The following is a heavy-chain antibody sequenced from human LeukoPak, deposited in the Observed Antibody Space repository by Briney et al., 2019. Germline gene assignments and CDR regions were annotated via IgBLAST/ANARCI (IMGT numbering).Heavy chain of an antibody. D-gene: IGHD3-16*01. CDR3: AGPSVGYDAFDI. CDR2: IHYSGST. V-gene: IGHV4-59*01. J-gene: IGHJ3*02. CDR1: GGSISSYY. Sequence: SETLSLTCTVSGGSISSYYWSWIRQPPGKGLEWIGYIHYSGSTNYNPSLKSRVTISVDTSKNQFSLKLTSVTAADTAVYYCAGPSVGYDAFDIWGQGTMVTVSS.